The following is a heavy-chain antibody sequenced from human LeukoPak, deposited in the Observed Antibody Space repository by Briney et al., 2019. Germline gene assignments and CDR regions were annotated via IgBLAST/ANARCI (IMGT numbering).Heavy chain of an antibody. D-gene: IGHD1-1*01. CDR2: IYSGGST. CDR3: VRGGYNWNDESAFDI. CDR1: GFTVSSNY. V-gene: IGHV3-66*02. Sequence: GGSLRLSCAASGFTVSSNYMSWVRQAPGKGLEWVSVIYSGGSTYYADSVKGRFTISRDNSKNTLYLQMNSLRAEDTAVYYCVRGGYNWNDESAFDIWGQGTMVTVSS. J-gene: IGHJ3*02.